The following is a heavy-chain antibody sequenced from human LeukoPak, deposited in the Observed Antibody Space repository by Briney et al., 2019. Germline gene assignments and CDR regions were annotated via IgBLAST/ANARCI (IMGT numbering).Heavy chain of an antibody. J-gene: IGHJ6*03. CDR2: VSGSGGDT. CDR1: GFTFTTNA. Sequence: PGGSLRLSCAAAGFTFTTNARSWVRQAPGKGLEWVSAVSGSGGDTYYAGSVKGRFTISRDNSKNTLYLQMYSLRAEDTAVYYCAKGGGGGSSSWPIYYYYYMDVWGKGTTVTVSS. D-gene: IGHD6-13*01. V-gene: IGHV3-23*01. CDR3: AKGGGGGSSSWPIYYYYYMDV.